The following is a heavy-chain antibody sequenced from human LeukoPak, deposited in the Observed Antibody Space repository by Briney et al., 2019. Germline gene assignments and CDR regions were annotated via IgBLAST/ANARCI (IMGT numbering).Heavy chain of an antibody. CDR2: ISSNSATT. CDR3: ARDTRSLIDY. J-gene: IGHJ4*02. Sequence: GGSLRLSCATSGFSFSSHAMTWVRQVPGKGLEWISYISSNSATTYYADSVKGRFTISRDNAKNSLYLHMNSLRADDTAVYYCARDTRSLIDYWGQGTLVTVSS. CDR1: GFSFSSHA. V-gene: IGHV3-48*01. D-gene: IGHD1-26*01.